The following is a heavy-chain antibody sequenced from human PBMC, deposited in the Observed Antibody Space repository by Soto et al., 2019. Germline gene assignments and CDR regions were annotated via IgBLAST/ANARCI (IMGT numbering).Heavy chain of an antibody. CDR2: ISSKPKTYAT. CDR3: TRPGDVDTAMAYDY. J-gene: IGHJ4*02. Sequence: EVQLVESGGGLVQPGGSLKLSCAASGFTFSGSAMHWVRQASGKGLEWVGHISSKPKTYATAYAASIKGRFTISRDDSKNTAYLQMNSLKTEDTAVYYCTRPGDVDTAMAYDYWGQGTLVTVSS. D-gene: IGHD5-18*01. CDR1: GFTFSGSA. V-gene: IGHV3-73*02.